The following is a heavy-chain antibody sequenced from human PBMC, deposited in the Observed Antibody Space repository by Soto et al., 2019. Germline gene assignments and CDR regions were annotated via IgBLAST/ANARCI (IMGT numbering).Heavy chain of an antibody. J-gene: IGHJ4*02. CDR2: IYHSVST. CDR3: ARVWGYAFDF. CDR1: GGSISSGGYS. Sequence: SETLSLTCAVSGGSISSGGYSWSWIRQPPGKGLEWIAYIYHSVSTYYNPSLKSRVTMSVDTSKNQFSLKLSSVTAADTAVYYCARVWGYAFDFWGQGTLVT. D-gene: IGHD3-16*01. V-gene: IGHV4-30-2*01.